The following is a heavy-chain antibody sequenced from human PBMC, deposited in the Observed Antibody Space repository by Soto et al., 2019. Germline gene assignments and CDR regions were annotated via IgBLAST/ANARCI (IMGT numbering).Heavy chain of an antibody. D-gene: IGHD2-2*01. CDR1: GFTFSSFG. Sequence: GGSLRLSCVASGFTFSSFGMHWVRQAPGKGLEWVAVTSYDGSNTFYADSVKGRFTISRDNSKNTLYLQMNSRGAEDTAVHYCAKGGALVPAAILDYWGQGTLVTVSS. J-gene: IGHJ4*02. CDR3: AKGGALVPAAILDY. V-gene: IGHV3-30*18. CDR2: TSYDGSNT.